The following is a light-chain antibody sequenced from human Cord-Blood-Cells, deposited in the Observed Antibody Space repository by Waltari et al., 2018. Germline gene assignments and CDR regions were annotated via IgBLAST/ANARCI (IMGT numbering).Light chain of an antibody. J-gene: IGKJ4*01. CDR2: AAS. V-gene: IGKV1-39*01. CDR3: HQSYNTPPIT. CDR1: QRISSI. Sequence: IQMTHSPSSQPESAGERSIITCRATQRISSILNRYQQKTGKGPKLLVYAASSLQNRVPSMFSGSCSATYFTLTISSLQPQDFATYYCHQSYNTPPITFGGGTKVEIK.